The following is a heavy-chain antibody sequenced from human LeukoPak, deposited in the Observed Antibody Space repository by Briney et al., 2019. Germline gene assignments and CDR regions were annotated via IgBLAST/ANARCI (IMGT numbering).Heavy chain of an antibody. CDR3: ARGGLRYFDWFGAFDM. D-gene: IGHD3-9*01. J-gene: IGHJ3*02. Sequence: SETLSLTCTVSAGSISSGGYYGSWVRQHPGKGVEWIGYIYYSGSTHNNPSLKSRVTISVDTSKNQYSLKLSSVTAADTAVYYCARGGLRYFDWFGAFDMWGQGIMVTVSS. V-gene: IGHV4-31*03. CDR2: IYYSGST. CDR1: AGSISSGGYY.